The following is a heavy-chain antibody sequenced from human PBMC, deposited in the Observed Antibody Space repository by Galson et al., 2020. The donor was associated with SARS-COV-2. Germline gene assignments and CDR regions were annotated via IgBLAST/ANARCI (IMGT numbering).Heavy chain of an antibody. CDR2: ISYDGSNK. Sequence: GGSLRLSCAASGFTFSSYGMHWVRQAPGKGLEWVAVISYDGSNKYYADSVKGRFTISRDNSKNTLYLQMNSLRAEDTAVYYCAKDWATIGELSLYYYMDVWGQGTTVTVSS. J-gene: IGHJ6*03. CDR3: AKDWATIGELSLYYYMDV. CDR1: GFTFSSYG. V-gene: IGHV3-30*18. D-gene: IGHD3-10*01.